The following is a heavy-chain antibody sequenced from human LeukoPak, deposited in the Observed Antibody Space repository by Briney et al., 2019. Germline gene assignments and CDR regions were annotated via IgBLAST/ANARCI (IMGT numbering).Heavy chain of an antibody. Sequence: SETLSLTCAVYGGSFSGYYWSWIRQPPGKGLEWIGEINHSGSTNYNPSLKSRVTISVDTSKNQFSLKLSSVTAADTAVYYCARERTGIADNWGQGTLVTVSS. V-gene: IGHV4-34*01. CDR1: GGSFSGYY. CDR3: ARERTGIADN. CDR2: INHSGST. D-gene: IGHD6-13*01. J-gene: IGHJ4*02.